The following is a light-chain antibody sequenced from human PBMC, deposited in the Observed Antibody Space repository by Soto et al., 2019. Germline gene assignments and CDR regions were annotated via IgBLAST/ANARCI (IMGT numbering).Light chain of an antibody. CDR3: QQSYSTPRT. J-gene: IGKJ1*01. CDR2: AAS. CDR1: QSISVY. Sequence: DIQMTQSPPSLSASVGDRVTITCRASQSISVYLNWYQVKPGKVPKLLIYAASSLQSGVPSRFSGSGSGTDFTLTISSLQPEDFATYYCQQSYSTPRTFGQGTKVDIK. V-gene: IGKV1-39*01.